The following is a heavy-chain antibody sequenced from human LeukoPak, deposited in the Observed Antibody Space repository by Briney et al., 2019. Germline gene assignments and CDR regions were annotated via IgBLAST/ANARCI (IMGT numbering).Heavy chain of an antibody. J-gene: IGHJ4*02. D-gene: IGHD3-10*01. V-gene: IGHV3-23*01. CDR3: AKDALLWFGELLYYFDY. Sequence: GGSLRLSCAASGFTFSSYAMSWVRQAPGMGLECVSAISGSGGSTYYADSVKGRFTISRDNSKNTLYLQMNSLRAEDTAVYYCAKDALLWFGELLYYFDYWGQGTLVTVSS. CDR1: GFTFSSYA. CDR2: ISGSGGST.